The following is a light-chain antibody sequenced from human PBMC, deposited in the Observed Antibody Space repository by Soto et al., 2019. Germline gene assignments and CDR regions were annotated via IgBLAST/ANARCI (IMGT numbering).Light chain of an antibody. CDR1: QSISVW. CDR2: KAS. J-gene: IGKJ4*01. Sequence: DIQMTQSPSTLSASVGDRVTITCRASQSISVWLAWYQQKAGKAPNLLIYKASRLESGVPSRFSGSGYGTEFTLTISSLQPDDFATYYCQQYNTYSSLTFGGGTKVDIK. V-gene: IGKV1-5*03. CDR3: QQYNTYSSLT.